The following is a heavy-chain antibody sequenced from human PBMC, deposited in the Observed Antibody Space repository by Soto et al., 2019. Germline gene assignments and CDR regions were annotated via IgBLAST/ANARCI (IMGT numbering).Heavy chain of an antibody. V-gene: IGHV3-33*08. CDR1: GFTFSDHD. J-gene: IGHJ6*02. CDR3: ASVHDPTTVTTLWYYGMDV. CDR2: ISYDGGVK. D-gene: IGHD4-17*01. Sequence: PGGSLRLSCAASGFTFSDHDIHWVRQAPGKGLEWLAVISYDGGVKYYADSVKGRFTISRDNAKNSLYLQMNSLRAEDTAVYYCASVHDPTTVTTLWYYGMDVWGQGTTVTVSS.